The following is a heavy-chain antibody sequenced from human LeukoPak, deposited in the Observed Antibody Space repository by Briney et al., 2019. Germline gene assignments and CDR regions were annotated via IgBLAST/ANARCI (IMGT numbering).Heavy chain of an antibody. J-gene: IGHJ4*02. D-gene: IGHD4-23*01. CDR1: GFTFSSYE. V-gene: IGHV3-48*03. Sequence: GGTLRLSGAASGFTFSSYEMNWLRQAPGKGLEWVSYISSSDSRIYYADSGKGRFTTSRDNAKNALYLQMNSPRAEDTAVYYCARMEAGGNAAFGYWGQGTLVTVSS. CDR3: ARMEAGGNAAFGY. CDR2: ISSSDSRI.